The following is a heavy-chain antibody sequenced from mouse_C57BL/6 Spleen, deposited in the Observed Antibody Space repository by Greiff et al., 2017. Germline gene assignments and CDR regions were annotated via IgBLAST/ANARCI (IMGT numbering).Heavy chain of an antibody. CDR2: IDPEDGET. Sequence: VQLKESGAELVKPGASVKLSCTASGFNIKDYYMPWVKQRTEQGLEWIGRIDPEDGETKYAPKFQGKATITADTSSNTAYLQLSSLTSEDTAVYYCARCYDYDVVYFDYWGQGTTLTVSS. J-gene: IGHJ2*01. D-gene: IGHD2-4*01. V-gene: IGHV14-2*01. CDR3: ARCYDYDVVYFDY. CDR1: GFNIKDYY.